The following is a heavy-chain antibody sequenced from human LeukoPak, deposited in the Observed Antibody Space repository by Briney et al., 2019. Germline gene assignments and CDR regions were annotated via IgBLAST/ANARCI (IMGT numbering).Heavy chain of an antibody. V-gene: IGHV1-18*01. CDR1: GYTFTSYG. J-gene: IGHJ5*02. CDR2: ISAYNGNT. CDR3: ARGYYYDSSGYYSGNWFDP. Sequence: ASVKLSCKASGYTFTSYGISWVRQAPGQGLEWMGWISAYNGNTNYAQKLQGRVTMTTDTSTSTAYMELRSLRSDDTAVYYCARGYYYDSSGYYSGNWFDPWGQGTLVTVSS. D-gene: IGHD3-22*01.